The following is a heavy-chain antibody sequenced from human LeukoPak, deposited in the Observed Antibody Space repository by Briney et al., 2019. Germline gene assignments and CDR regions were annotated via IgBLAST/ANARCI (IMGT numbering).Heavy chain of an antibody. CDR3: ARFDYYGSGSYYRAGLDY. J-gene: IGHJ4*02. CDR1: GGSISSSSYY. CDR2: IYYSGST. Sequence: SETLSFTCTVSGGSISSSSYYWGWIRQPPGKGLEWIGSIYYSGSTYYNPSLKSRVTISVDTSKNQFSLKLSSVTAADTAVYYCARFDYYGSGSYYRAGLDYWGQGTLVTVSS. D-gene: IGHD3-10*01. V-gene: IGHV4-39*07.